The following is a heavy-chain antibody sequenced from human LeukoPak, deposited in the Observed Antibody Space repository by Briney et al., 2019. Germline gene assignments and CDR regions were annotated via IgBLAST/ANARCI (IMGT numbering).Heavy chain of an antibody. D-gene: IGHD1-1*01. Sequence: SETLSLTCTVSGGSIDSGSYYWTWIRQPAGKGLDWIGRVYSSGNTNYNPSLKRRVTISLDTSKNQFSLKLSSMTAADTAVYYRAETKNHDYWGQGTLVTVSS. CDR3: AETKNHDY. V-gene: IGHV4-61*02. CDR1: GGSIDSGSYY. J-gene: IGHJ4*02. CDR2: VYSSGNT.